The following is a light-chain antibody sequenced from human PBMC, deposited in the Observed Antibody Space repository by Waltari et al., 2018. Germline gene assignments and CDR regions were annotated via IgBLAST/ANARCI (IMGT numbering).Light chain of an antibody. J-gene: IGLJ2*01. Sequence: QSALTQPASVSGSPGQSITISCAGTNSAIGYYNFVPCYQPHPGKAPKLIIFVVNRGPSVVSHRFSGSKAGNTASLTISGLQAEDEADYFCASYTSTNTVLFGGGTKVTVL. CDR3: ASYTSTNTVL. V-gene: IGLV2-14*03. CDR2: VVN. CDR1: NSAIGYYNF.